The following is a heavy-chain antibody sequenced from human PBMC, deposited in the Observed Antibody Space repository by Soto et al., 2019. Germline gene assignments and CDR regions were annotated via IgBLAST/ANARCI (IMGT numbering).Heavy chain of an antibody. Sequence: PSDPLSLTCAVYGGTFSGYYWSRMRQPPGKGLEWIGEINHSGSTNYNPSLKSRVTISVDTSKNQFSLKLSSVTAADTAVYYCARSKGYYGSGAYRGIDPWGLDNLLTVSS. J-gene: IGHJ5*02. CDR2: INHSGST. V-gene: IGHV4-34*01. D-gene: IGHD3-10*01. CDR3: ARSKGYYGSGAYRGIDP. CDR1: GGTFSGYY.